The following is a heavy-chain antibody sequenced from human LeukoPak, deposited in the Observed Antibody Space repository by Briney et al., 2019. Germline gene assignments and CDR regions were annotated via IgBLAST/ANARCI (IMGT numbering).Heavy chain of an antibody. D-gene: IGHD2-15*01. CDR2: IPYDGSNK. Sequence: VQPVGSLRLSCAASGFTFSSYGMHWVRQAPGKGLEWVAFIPYDGSNKFYADSVKGRFTISRDHAMGTLYLEMNSLRAEDTAVYYCAKESCSGGSCYYVVMATAYDYWGQGTLVTVSS. CDR3: AKESCSGGSCYYVVMATAYDY. J-gene: IGHJ4*02. CDR1: GFTFSSYG. V-gene: IGHV3-30*02.